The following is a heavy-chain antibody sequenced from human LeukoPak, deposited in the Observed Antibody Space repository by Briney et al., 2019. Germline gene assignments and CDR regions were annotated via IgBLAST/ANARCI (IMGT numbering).Heavy chain of an antibody. CDR1: GYTFNTYY. V-gene: IGHV1-46*02. Sequence: ASVKVSCKASGYTFNTYYIHWVRQAPGQGLEWLAIINPSDGWTNYAQKFKGRVAVTGDTSTSTVYMELSRLRSDDTAVYYRAGDDTIAEGIGFEYWGQGTLVTVSP. CDR3: AGDDTIAEGIGFEY. J-gene: IGHJ4*02. CDR2: INPSDGWT. D-gene: IGHD1-26*01.